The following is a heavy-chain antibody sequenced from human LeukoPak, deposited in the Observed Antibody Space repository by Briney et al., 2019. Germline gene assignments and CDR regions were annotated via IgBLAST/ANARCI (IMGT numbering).Heavy chain of an antibody. D-gene: IGHD7-27*01. CDR2: IGTAGDT. J-gene: IGHJ3*02. CDR1: GFTFSSYD. CDR3: ARGWGWGTFDI. Sequence: GGSLRLSCAASGFTFSSYDMHWVRQGPGKGLEWVSAIGTAGDTYYPGSVKGRFTTSRENAKNSLYLQMDSLRVGDTAVYYCARGWGWGTFDIWGQGTMVTVSS. V-gene: IGHV3-13*04.